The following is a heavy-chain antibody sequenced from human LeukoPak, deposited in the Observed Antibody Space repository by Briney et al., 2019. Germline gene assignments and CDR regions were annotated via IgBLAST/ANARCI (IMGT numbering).Heavy chain of an antibody. CDR3: ARDSSLRFLARYYFDY. CDR2: IKQDGSEK. V-gene: IGHV3-7*01. Sequence: PGGSLRLSCAASGFTFSSYWMSWVRQAPGKGLEWVANIKQDGSEKYYVDSVKGRFTISRDNAKNLLYLQMNSLRAEDTAVYYCARDSSLRFLARYYFDYWGQGTLVTVSS. CDR1: GFTFSSYW. J-gene: IGHJ4*02. D-gene: IGHD3-3*01.